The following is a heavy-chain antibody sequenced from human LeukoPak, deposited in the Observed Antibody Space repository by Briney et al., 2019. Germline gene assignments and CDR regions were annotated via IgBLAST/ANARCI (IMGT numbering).Heavy chain of an antibody. CDR2: IYYSGST. D-gene: IGHD6-6*01. V-gene: IGHV4-39*07. CDR1: GGSISSSSYY. Sequence: SETLSLTCTVSGGSISSSSYYWGWIRQPPGKGLEWIGSIYYSGSTYYNPSLKSRVTISVDTSKNQFSLKLSSVTAADTAVYYCARDLRYSGSFRSFDYWGQGTLVTVSS. J-gene: IGHJ4*02. CDR3: ARDLRYSGSFRSFDY.